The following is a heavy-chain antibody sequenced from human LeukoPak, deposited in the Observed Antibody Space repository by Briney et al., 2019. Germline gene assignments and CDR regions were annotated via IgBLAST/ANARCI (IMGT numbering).Heavy chain of an antibody. Sequence: GGSLRLSCAASGFTFSSYAMSWVRQAPGNWLEWVSAISGSGGSTYYADSVKGRFTISRDNSKNTLYLQMNSLRAEDTAVYYCAKGGFGYNWNYVPDAFDIWGQGTMVTVSS. J-gene: IGHJ3*02. CDR1: GFTFSSYA. V-gene: IGHV3-23*01. CDR3: AKGGFGYNWNYVPDAFDI. CDR2: ISGSGGST. D-gene: IGHD1-7*01.